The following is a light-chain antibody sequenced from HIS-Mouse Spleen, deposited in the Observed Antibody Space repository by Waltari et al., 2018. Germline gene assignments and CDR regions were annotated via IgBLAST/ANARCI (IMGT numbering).Light chain of an antibody. J-gene: IGLJ2*01. V-gene: IGLV1-47*01. CDR1: SPNIGSNY. CDR3: AAWDDSLSGPV. CDR2: RNN. Sequence: QPVLTQPPSASGTPGQRVTISCSGSSPNIGSNYVSWYQQLPGTAPKLLIYRNNQRPSGVPDRFSGSKSGTSASLAISGLRSEDEADYYCAAWDDSLSGPVFGGGTKLTVL.